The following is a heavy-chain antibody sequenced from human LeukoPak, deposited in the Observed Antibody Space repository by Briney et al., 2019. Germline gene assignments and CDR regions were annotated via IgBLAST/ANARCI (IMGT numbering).Heavy chain of an antibody. CDR3: ARLKYYYDSSGYRAEYFQH. CDR1: GGSISSYY. J-gene: IGHJ1*01. V-gene: IGHV4-59*01. Sequence: SETLSLTCTASGGSISSYYWSWIRQPPGKGLEWIGYIYYSGSTNYNPSLKSRVTISVYTSKNQFSLKLSSVTAADTAVYYCARLKYYYDSSGYRAEYFQHWGQGTLVTVSS. D-gene: IGHD3-22*01. CDR2: IYYSGST.